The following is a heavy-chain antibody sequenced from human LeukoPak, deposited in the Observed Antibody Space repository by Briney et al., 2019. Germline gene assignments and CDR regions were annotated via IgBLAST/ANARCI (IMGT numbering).Heavy chain of an antibody. J-gene: IGHJ4*02. CDR2: ISGSGGST. Sequence: PGGSLRLSCAASGFTFSSYAMSWVRQAPGKGLEWVSAISGSGGSTYYADSVKGRFTISRDNSKNTLYLQMNSLRAEDTAVYSCPKPRSMIVVVINFDYWGQGTLVTVSS. CDR3: PKPRSMIVVVINFDY. D-gene: IGHD3-22*01. CDR1: GFTFSSYA. V-gene: IGHV3-23*01.